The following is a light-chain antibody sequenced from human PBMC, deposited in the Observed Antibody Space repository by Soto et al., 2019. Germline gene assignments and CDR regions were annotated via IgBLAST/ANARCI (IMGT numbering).Light chain of an antibody. V-gene: IGLV2-8*01. Sequence: QSALTQPPSASGSPGQSVTISCTGTSSDVGRYNHVSWYQQHPGKAPKLMIFDVNKRPSGVPDRFSGSKSGNTASLTVSGLQDEDEADYYCSAYAGSIYVFGSGTKLTVL. J-gene: IGLJ1*01. CDR1: SSDVGRYNH. CDR3: SAYAGSIYV. CDR2: DVN.